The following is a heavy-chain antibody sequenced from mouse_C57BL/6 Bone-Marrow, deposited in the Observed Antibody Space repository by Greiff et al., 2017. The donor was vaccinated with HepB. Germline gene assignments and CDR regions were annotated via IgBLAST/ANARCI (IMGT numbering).Heavy chain of an antibody. J-gene: IGHJ3*01. D-gene: IGHD3-2*02. Sequence: VKVVESGAELARPGASVKQSCKASGYTFTSYGISWVKQRTGQGLEWIGEIYPRSGNTYYNEKFKGKATLTADKSSSTAYMELRSLTSEDSAVYFCARRTAQATFAYWGQGTLVTVSA. CDR2: IYPRSGNT. CDR1: GYTFTSYG. V-gene: IGHV1-81*01. CDR3: ARRTAQATFAY.